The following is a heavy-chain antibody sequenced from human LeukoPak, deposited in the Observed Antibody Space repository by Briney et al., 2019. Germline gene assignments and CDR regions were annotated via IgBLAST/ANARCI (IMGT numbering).Heavy chain of an antibody. CDR1: GFTFSSYE. J-gene: IGHJ4*02. Sequence: GGSLRLSCAASGFTFSSYEMSWVRQAPGKGLEWVSYISSSGSTIYYADSVKGRFTISRDNAKNSLYLQMNSLRAEDTAVYYCARDGATVTPTFDYWGQGTLVTVSS. CDR2: ISSSGSTI. D-gene: IGHD4-17*01. CDR3: ARDGATVTPTFDY. V-gene: IGHV3-48*03.